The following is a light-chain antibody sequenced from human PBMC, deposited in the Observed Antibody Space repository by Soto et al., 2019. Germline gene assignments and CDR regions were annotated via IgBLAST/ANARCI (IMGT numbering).Light chain of an antibody. Sequence: QSGLTQPPSASGSPGHSVTISCTGTSSDVGGYNYVSWYQQHPGKAPKLMIYEVNKRPSGVPDRFSGSKSGNTASLTVSGLQAEDEADYYCSSYAGTPFVFGTGTKVTVL. CDR1: SSDVGGYNY. V-gene: IGLV2-8*01. CDR2: EVN. CDR3: SSYAGTPFV. J-gene: IGLJ1*01.